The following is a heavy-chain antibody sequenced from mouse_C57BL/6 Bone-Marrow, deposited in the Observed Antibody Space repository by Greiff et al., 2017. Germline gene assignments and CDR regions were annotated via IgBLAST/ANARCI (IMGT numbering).Heavy chain of an antibody. V-gene: IGHV5-6*01. CDR3: AIQGSYDGYYGY. Sequence: EVKLMESGGDLVKPGGSLKLSCAASGFTFSSYGMSWVRQTPDKRLEWVATISSGGSYTYYPDSVKGRFTITRDNPKNTLYMQISSLKSEDTAIYYCAIQGSYDGYYGYWGQGTTLTVSS. CDR2: ISSGGSYT. J-gene: IGHJ2*01. CDR1: GFTFSSYG. D-gene: IGHD2-3*01.